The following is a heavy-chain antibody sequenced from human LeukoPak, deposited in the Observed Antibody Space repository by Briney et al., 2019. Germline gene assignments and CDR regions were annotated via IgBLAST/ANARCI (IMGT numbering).Heavy chain of an antibody. Sequence: PGGSLRLSCAASGFTFTTYGMHWVRQAPGKGLEWVAFIRYDGSNKYYADSVKGRFTISRDSSKNTLYLQMNSLRAEDTAVYYCAKFLPTHIVVANYYFDYWGQGTLVTVSS. CDR3: AKFLPTHIVVANYYFDY. CDR2: IRYDGSNK. V-gene: IGHV3-30*02. CDR1: GFTFTTYG. D-gene: IGHD2-21*01. J-gene: IGHJ4*02.